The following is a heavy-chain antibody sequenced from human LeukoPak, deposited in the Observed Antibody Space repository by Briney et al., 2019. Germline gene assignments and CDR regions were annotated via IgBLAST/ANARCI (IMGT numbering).Heavy chain of an antibody. J-gene: IGHJ4*02. CDR2: ISWNSGSI. D-gene: IGHD6-19*01. Sequence: PGGSLRLSCAASGFTFDDYAMHWVRQAPGKGLEWVSGISWNSGSIGYADSVKGRFTISRDNAKNSLYLQMNSLRAEDTALYYCAKDQMAGTGWEFDYWGQGTLVTVSS. V-gene: IGHV3-9*01. CDR3: AKDQMAGTGWEFDY. CDR1: GFTFDDYA.